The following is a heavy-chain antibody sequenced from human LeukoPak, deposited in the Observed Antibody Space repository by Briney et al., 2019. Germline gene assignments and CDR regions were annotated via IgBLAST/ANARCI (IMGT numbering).Heavy chain of an antibody. CDR1: GGTFSSYA. CDR2: MNPNSGNT. D-gene: IGHD4-17*01. V-gene: IGHV1-8*01. CDR3: ARGERLLYGDYDYHYYGMDV. Sequence: GASVKVSCKASGGTFSSYAISWVRQATGQGLEWMGWMNPNSGNTGYAQKFQGRVTMTRNTSISTAYMELSSLRSEDTAVYYCARGERLLYGDYDYHYYGMDVWGQGTTVTVSS. J-gene: IGHJ6*02.